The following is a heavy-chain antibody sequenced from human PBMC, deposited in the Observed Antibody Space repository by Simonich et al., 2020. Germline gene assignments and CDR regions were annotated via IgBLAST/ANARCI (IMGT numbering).Heavy chain of an antibody. CDR2: ISAYNGNT. J-gene: IGHJ3*02. D-gene: IGHD1-1*01. V-gene: IGHV1-18*01. CDR3: ARSTTGTTAFDI. CDR1: GFTFPRYG. Sequence: QVHLVQSGAEVKKPGAAVKVSCKASGFTFPRYGISWVRQAPGQGREWMGEISAYNGNTNYAKKHPGRDTMTTDTSTSTAYMELRSLRSDDTAVYYCARSTTGTTAFDIWGQGTMVTVSS.